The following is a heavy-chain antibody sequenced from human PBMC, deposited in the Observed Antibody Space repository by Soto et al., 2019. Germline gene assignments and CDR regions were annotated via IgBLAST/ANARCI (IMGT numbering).Heavy chain of an antibody. D-gene: IGHD2-2*01. V-gene: IGHV3-23*01. Sequence: GGSLRLSCAASGFTFSSYAMRWVRQAPGKGLEWVSAISGRGGSTNYADPVKGRFTISRDNSKNSLYLQMNSLRAEDTALYYCAKRSVVVPADPFDYWGQGTLVTVSS. CDR3: AKRSVVVPADPFDY. CDR2: ISGRGGST. CDR1: GFTFSSYA. J-gene: IGHJ4*02.